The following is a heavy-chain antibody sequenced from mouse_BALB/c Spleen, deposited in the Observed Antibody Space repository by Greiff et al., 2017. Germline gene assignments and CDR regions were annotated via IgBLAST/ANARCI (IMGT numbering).Heavy chain of an antibody. J-gene: IGHJ3*01. V-gene: IGHV5-6*01. CDR2: ISSGGSYT. CDR3: ARRENMVTTSFAY. D-gene: IGHD2-1*01. Sequence: EVKVVESGGDLVKPGGSLKLSCAASGFTFSSYGMSWVRQTPDKRLEWVATISSGGSYTYYPDSVKGRFTISRDNAKNTLYLQMSSLKSEDTAMYYCARRENMVTTSFAYWGQGTLVTVSA. CDR1: GFTFSSYG.